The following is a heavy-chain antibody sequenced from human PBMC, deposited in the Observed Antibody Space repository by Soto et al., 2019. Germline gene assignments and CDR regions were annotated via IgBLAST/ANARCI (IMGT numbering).Heavy chain of an antibody. CDR3: ARGPCYYDSSGYYFFDY. Sequence: ASVKVSCKASGYTFTGYYMHWVRQAPGQGLEWMGWINPNSGGTNYAQKFQGWVTMTRDTSISTAYMELSRLRSDDTAVYYCARGPCYYDSSGYYFFDYWGQGTLVTVSS. V-gene: IGHV1-2*04. CDR1: GYTFTGYY. D-gene: IGHD3-22*01. CDR2: INPNSGGT. J-gene: IGHJ4*02.